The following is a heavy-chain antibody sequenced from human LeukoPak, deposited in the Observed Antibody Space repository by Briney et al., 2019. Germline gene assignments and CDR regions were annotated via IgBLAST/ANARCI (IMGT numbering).Heavy chain of an antibody. CDR3: AKSKSDDIFDY. V-gene: IGHV4-61*02. Sequence: SQTLSLTCTVSGGSISSGSYYWSWIRQPAGKGLEWIGRIYTSGSTNYNPSLKSRVTISVDTSKNQFSLKLSSVTAADTAVYYCAKSKSDDIFDYWGQGTLVTVSS. J-gene: IGHJ4*02. CDR1: GGSISSGSYY. D-gene: IGHD3-9*01. CDR2: IYTSGST.